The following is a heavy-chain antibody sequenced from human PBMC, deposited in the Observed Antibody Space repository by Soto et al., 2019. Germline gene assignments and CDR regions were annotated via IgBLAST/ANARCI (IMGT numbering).Heavy chain of an antibody. CDR2: IKGTT. J-gene: IGHJ3*02. CDR3: ARDDSFAFDI. CDR1: GFTFTSYS. D-gene: IGHD2-21*01. Sequence: PGGSLRLSCAASGFTFTSYSMNWVRQAPGKGLEWVSYIKGTTHYADSVKGRLTISRDNARSSLYLQMNSLRADDTAVYYCARDDSFAFDIWGQGTMVTVSS. V-gene: IGHV3-48*01.